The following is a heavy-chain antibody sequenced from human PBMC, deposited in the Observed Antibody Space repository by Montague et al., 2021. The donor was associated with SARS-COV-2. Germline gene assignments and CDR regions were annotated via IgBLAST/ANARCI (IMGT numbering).Heavy chain of an antibody. CDR2: ISGSGGTT. CDR1: GFTFSYYA. J-gene: IGHJ5*02. Sequence: SLRLSCAASGFTFSYYAMSWVRQAPGKGLEWVSTISGSGGTTYYADSVKGRFTISRDTSNNRVFLQMNSLRVDDTALYYCVRALGSGYDLWGQGTLVTVSS. CDR3: VRALGSGYDL. D-gene: IGHD3-9*01. V-gene: IGHV3-23*01.